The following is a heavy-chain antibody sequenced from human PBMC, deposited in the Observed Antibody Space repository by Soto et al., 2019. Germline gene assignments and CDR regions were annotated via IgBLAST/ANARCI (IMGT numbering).Heavy chain of an antibody. CDR2: IYYSGSI. CDR3: ARSRLWEQHFDS. Sequence: KASETLSLTCTVSGGSLSSEGYYWSWIRQLPGKGLEWIGYIYYSGSIFYNPFLKSRASISAHSSKRQFSLKLTSVTAADTAVYYCARSRLWEQHFDSWGQGTLVTVSS. J-gene: IGHJ4*02. V-gene: IGHV4-31*03. CDR1: GGSLSSEGYY. D-gene: IGHD1-26*01.